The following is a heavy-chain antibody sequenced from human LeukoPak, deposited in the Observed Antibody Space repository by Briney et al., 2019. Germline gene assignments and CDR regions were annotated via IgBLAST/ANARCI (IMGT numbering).Heavy chain of an antibody. CDR1: GGSFSGYY. CDR2: INHSGST. V-gene: IGHV4-34*01. CDR3: ARVGYDSSGYYYVPHFDY. D-gene: IGHD3-22*01. Sequence: SETLSLTCAVYGGSFSGYYWSWIRQPPGKGLEWIGEINHSGSTNYNPSLKSRVTISVDTSKNQFSLKLSSVTAADTAVYYCARVGYDSSGYYYVPHFDYWGQGTLVTVSS. J-gene: IGHJ4*02.